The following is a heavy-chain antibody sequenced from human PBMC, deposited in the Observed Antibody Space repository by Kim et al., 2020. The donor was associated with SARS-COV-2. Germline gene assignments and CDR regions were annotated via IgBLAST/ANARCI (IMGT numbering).Heavy chain of an antibody. D-gene: IGHD3-22*01. V-gene: IGHV4-4*08. Sequence: SETLSLTCTVSSDFINTYFWTWIRQPPGKALEWIGYIYPSGGTKYNPSLKSRVTILRDTSKKQFSLRLTSVTAADTAVYYCARYYERGFDIWGQGTMVTVSS. CDR3: ARYYERGFDI. CDR2: IYPSGGT. CDR1: SDFINTYF. J-gene: IGHJ3*02.